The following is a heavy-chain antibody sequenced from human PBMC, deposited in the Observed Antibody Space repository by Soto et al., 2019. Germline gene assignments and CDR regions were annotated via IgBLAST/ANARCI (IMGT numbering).Heavy chain of an antibody. CDR3: AKDYDYGDSLPFDY. CDR1: GFTFRNYG. J-gene: IGHJ4*02. D-gene: IGHD4-17*01. CDR2: IIGIGGTA. Sequence: EVQLLEAGGGLVQPGESLRLSCAASGFTFRNYGMSWVRQAPGKGLEWLSAIIGIGGTAYYADSVRGRFTISRDNSKNTLYLQLNDLGAEATAIYYCAKDYDYGDSLPFDYWGQGTLVTASS. V-gene: IGHV3-23*01.